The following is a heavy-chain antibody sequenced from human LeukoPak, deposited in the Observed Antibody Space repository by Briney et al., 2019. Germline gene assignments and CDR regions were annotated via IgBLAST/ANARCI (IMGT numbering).Heavy chain of an antibody. D-gene: IGHD2-15*01. CDR3: ARRLVGGWFDP. CDR2: IYYSGST. J-gene: IGHJ5*02. CDR1: GGSISSYY. Sequence: PSETLSLTCTVSGGSISSYYWSWIRQPPGKGLEWIEYIYYSGSTNYNPSLKSRVTISVDTSKNQFSLKLSSVTAADTAVYYCARRLVGGWFDPWGQGTLVTVSS. V-gene: IGHV4-59*08.